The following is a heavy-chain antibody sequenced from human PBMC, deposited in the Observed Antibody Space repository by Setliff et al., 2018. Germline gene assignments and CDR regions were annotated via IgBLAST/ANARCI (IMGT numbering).Heavy chain of an antibody. V-gene: IGHV4-4*07. CDR2: ISTSGNT. D-gene: IGHD5-12*01. CDR1: GGSIINSYY. J-gene: IGHJ6*02. CDR3: ARDQWVRSPPLYFSYSMDV. Sequence: SETLSLTCTVSGGSIINSYYWRWIRQPAGKGLEWIGRISTSGNTNYNPSLKSRVTVSLDTSKNQFSLKLTSMTAADTAVYYCARDQWVRSPPLYFSYSMDVWGQGTTVTVSS.